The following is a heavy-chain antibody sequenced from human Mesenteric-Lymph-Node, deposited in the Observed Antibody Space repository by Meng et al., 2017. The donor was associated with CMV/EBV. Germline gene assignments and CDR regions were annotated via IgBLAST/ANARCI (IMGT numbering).Heavy chain of an antibody. CDR2: IRRNTFGGTV. CDR1: GFTFSSYS. CDR3: TRELEDYQLLFGH. Sequence: GESLKISCAASGFTFSSYSMNWVRQAPGKGLEWVGFIRRNTFGGTVEYAASVKGRFSISRDDSKSIAYLQMNTLKTEDTAVYYCTRELEDYQLLFGHWGQGTLVTVSS. D-gene: IGHD2-2*01. J-gene: IGHJ4*02. V-gene: IGHV3-49*04.